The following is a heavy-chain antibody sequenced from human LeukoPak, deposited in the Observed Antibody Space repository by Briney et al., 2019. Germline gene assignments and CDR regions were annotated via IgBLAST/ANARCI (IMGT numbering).Heavy chain of an antibody. D-gene: IGHD3-22*01. CDR1: GGSISSYY. Sequence: PSETLSLTCTVSGGSISSYYWSWIRQPPGKGLEWIGYIYYSGSTNYNPSLKSRVTISVDTSKNQFSLKLSSVTAADTAVYYCARGLHYSYDGSGLFEHWGQGALVTVSS. CDR2: IYYSGST. CDR3: ARGLHYSYDGSGLFEH. J-gene: IGHJ4*02. V-gene: IGHV4-59*01.